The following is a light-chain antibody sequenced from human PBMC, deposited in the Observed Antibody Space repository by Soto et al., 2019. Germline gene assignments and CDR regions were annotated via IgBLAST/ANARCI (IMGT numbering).Light chain of an antibody. CDR3: QESYIAPYT. CDR1: QDIRFF. J-gene: IGKJ2*01. Sequence: DIQMTQSPSSLSASLGDRVIITCRTSQDIRFFLNWYRQKPGEAPELLIYYASTLQSGVSSRFNGSGSGTEFTLSMSSLQPEDSAIYYCQESYIAPYTFGQGTKL. V-gene: IGKV1-39*01. CDR2: YAS.